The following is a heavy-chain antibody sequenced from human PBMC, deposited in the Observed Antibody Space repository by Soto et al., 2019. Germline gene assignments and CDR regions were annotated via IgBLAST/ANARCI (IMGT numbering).Heavy chain of an antibody. D-gene: IGHD1-26*01. J-gene: IGHJ6*01. CDR2: SRNRVNSHTT. CDR1: GFTFSDHY. V-gene: IGHV3-72*01. Sequence: EVQLVESGGGLVQSGGSLRLSCAASGFTFSDHYMDWVRQAPGKGLEWVARSRNRVNSHTTEYAASVKGRFTISRDESKSSLYLQMNSLKIEDTAVYYCTRGLLGGAPSYTFHGMDVWGQGTTVTVSS. CDR3: TRGLLGGAPSYTFHGMDV.